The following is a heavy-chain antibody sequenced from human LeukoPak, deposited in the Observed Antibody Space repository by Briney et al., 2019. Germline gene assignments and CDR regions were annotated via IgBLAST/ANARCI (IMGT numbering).Heavy chain of an antibody. V-gene: IGHV4-34*01. CDR3: ARGRSAYYYDSSGYF. Sequence: PSETLSLTCAVYGGSFSGYYWSWIRQPSGKGLEWIGEINHSGSTNYNPSLKSRVTISVDTSKNQFSLKLSSVTAADTAVYYCARGRSAYYYDSSGYFWGQGTLVTVSS. CDR1: GGSFSGYY. D-gene: IGHD3-22*01. CDR2: INHSGST. J-gene: IGHJ4*02.